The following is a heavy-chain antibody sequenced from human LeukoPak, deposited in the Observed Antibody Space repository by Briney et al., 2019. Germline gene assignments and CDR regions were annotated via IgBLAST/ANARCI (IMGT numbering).Heavy chain of an antibody. CDR2: IYYSGST. Sequence: PSETLSLTCTVSGGSISSSSYYWGWIRQPPGKGLEWIGSIYYSGSTYYNPSLKSRVTISVDKSKNQFSLKLSSVTAADTAVYYCADSGYYYDSSGYYYFDYWGQGTLVTVSS. J-gene: IGHJ4*02. CDR3: ADSGYYYDSSGYYYFDY. CDR1: GGSISSSSYY. D-gene: IGHD3-22*01. V-gene: IGHV4-39*07.